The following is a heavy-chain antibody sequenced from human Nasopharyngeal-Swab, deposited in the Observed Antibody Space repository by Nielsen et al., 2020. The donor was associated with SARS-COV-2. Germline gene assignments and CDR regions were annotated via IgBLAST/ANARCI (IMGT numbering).Heavy chain of an antibody. Sequence: GESLKISCAASGFTFSSYAMHWVRQAPGKGLEYVSTISSNGGSTYYANSVKGRFTISRDNSKNTLYLQMGSLRAEDMAVYYCAGVDRDGSYYYYYMDVWGKGTTVTVSS. CDR3: AGVDRDGSYYYYYMDV. D-gene: IGHD1-26*01. CDR2: ISSNGGST. V-gene: IGHV3-64*01. CDR1: GFTFSSYA. J-gene: IGHJ6*03.